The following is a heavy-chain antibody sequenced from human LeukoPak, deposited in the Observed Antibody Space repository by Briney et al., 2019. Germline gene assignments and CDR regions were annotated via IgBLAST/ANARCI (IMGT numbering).Heavy chain of an antibody. CDR3: SLYLEWREGANDY. V-gene: IGHV3-30*02. D-gene: IGHD3-3*01. J-gene: IGHJ4*02. CDR1: GFTFSNYG. Sequence: GGSLRLSCAASGFTFSNYGMHWVRQAPGKGLEWVAFIRYDGSNKYYADSVKGRFTISRDNSKNTLYLQMNSLRAEDTAVYYCSLYLEWREGANDYWGQGTLVTVSS. CDR2: IRYDGSNK.